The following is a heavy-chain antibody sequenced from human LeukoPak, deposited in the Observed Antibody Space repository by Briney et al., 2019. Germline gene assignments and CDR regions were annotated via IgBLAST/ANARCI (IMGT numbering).Heavy chain of an antibody. V-gene: IGHV4-31*11. Sequence: SQTLSLTCAVSGGSISSGGYSWSWIRQHPGKGLEWIGYIYYSGSTHYNPSLKSRVTISVDTSKNQFSLKLSSVTAADTAVYYCARDAYYYDSSGYPGYYYYGMDVWGQGTTVTVSS. CDR1: GGSISSGGYS. CDR2: IYYSGST. CDR3: ARDAYYYDSSGYPGYYYYGMDV. D-gene: IGHD3-22*01. J-gene: IGHJ6*02.